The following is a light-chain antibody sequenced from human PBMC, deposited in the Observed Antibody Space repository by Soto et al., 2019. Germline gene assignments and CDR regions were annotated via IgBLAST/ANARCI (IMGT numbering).Light chain of an antibody. J-gene: IGKJ4*01. CDR2: EAS. CDR1: QRVSANY. CDR3: QQYGTSPLT. Sequence: ESVLTQSPGTQSLSPGERATLTCRASQRVSANYLAWYQQKPGQAPRLLIYEASSRATGIPDRFSGSGSGPDFTFTISRLEPDDFAVYYCQQYGTSPLTFGGGSKVDIK. V-gene: IGKV3-20*01.